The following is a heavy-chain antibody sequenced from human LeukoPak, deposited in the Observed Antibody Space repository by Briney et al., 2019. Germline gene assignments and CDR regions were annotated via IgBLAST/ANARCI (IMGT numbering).Heavy chain of an antibody. CDR1: GFTFSSYA. J-gene: IGHJ6*03. CDR3: AKEGADYYDSSAASPVYYYYYYMDV. D-gene: IGHD3-22*01. Sequence: GGSLRLSCAASGFTFSSYAMSWVRQAPGKGLEWVSAISGSGGSTYYADSVKGRFTISRDNSKNTLYLQMNSLRAEDTAVYYCAKEGADYYDSSAASPVYYYYYYMDVWGKGTTVTVSS. CDR2: ISGSGGST. V-gene: IGHV3-23*01.